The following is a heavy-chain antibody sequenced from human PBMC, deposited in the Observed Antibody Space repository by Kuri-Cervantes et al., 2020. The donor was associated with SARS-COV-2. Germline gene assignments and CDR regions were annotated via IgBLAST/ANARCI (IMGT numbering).Heavy chain of an antibody. Sequence: ASVKVSCKASGYTFTSYDINWVRQATGQGLEWMGWMNPNSGGTNYAQKFQGGVTMTRDTSISTAYMELSRLRSDDTAVYYCAREAAMATGDYYYYMDVWGKGTTVTVSS. V-gene: IGHV1-2*02. CDR3: AREAAMATGDYYYYMDV. CDR1: GYTFTSYD. CDR2: MNPNSGGT. D-gene: IGHD5-18*01. J-gene: IGHJ6*03.